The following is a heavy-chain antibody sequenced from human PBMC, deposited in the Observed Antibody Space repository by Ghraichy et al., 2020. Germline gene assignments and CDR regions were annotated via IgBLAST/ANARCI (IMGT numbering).Heavy chain of an antibody. CDR2: IRYDGSNK. V-gene: IGHV3-30*02. D-gene: IGHD3-22*01. CDR3: AKTIYDSSGYDY. CDR1: GFTFSSYG. Sequence: GGSLRLSCAASGFTFSSYGMHWVRQAPGKGLEWVAFIRYDGSNKYYADSVKGRFTISRDNSKNTLYLQMNSLRAEDTAVYYCAKTIYDSSGYDYWGQGTLVTVSS. J-gene: IGHJ4*02.